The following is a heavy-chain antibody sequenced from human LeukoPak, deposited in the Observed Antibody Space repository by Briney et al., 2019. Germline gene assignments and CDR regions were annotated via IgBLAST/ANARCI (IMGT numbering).Heavy chain of an antibody. Sequence: ASVRVSCKASGYTFTINHIHWVRQAPGQGLEWMGVINPSGDSTTYAQNFQGGVTMTRDTSTSTVYMELRSLRSEDTAIYYCAKLATSDTGETYWGQGTLVTVSS. CDR1: GYTFTINH. CDR2: INPSGDST. D-gene: IGHD3-16*01. V-gene: IGHV1-46*01. CDR3: AKLATSDTGETY. J-gene: IGHJ4*02.